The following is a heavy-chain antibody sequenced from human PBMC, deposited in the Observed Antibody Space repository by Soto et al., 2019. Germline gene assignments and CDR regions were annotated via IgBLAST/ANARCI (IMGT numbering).Heavy chain of an antibody. V-gene: IGHV4-30-2*01. CDR3: AREAYSYGKNWFNP. D-gene: IGHD5-18*01. Sequence: PSETLSLTCAVSGGSISSGGYSWSWIRQPPGKGLEWIGYIYHSGSTYYNPSLKSRVTISVDRSKNQFSLKLSSVTAADTAVYYCAREAYSYGKNWFNPWGKGTLVTVSS. CDR1: GGSISSGGYS. CDR2: IYHSGST. J-gene: IGHJ5*02.